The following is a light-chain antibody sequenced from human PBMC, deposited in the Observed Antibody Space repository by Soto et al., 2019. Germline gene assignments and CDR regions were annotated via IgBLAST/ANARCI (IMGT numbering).Light chain of an antibody. V-gene: IGKV3-20*01. CDR2: GAS. Sequence: EIVLTQSPGTLSLSPGERATLSCRASQSVSSSFLAWYQQKPGQAPRLLIYGASTRATGIPDRFSGSGSGTDFTLTISRLEPEDFAMYYRQQYGSSPQTFGGGTKVEIK. CDR3: QQYGSSPQT. CDR1: QSVSSSF. J-gene: IGKJ4*01.